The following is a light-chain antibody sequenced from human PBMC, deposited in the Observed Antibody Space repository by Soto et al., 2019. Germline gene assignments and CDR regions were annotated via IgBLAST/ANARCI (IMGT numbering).Light chain of an antibody. Sequence: QSALTQPASVSGSPGQSITIPCTGTSSDVGIFNLVSWYQQHPDKAPKLIIYESTKRPSGLSDRFSGSKSGNTASLTISGLQAEDEADYHCCSYTTSSTWVFGGGTKLTVL. CDR2: EST. CDR3: CSYTTSSTWV. V-gene: IGLV2-23*01. CDR1: SSDVGIFNL. J-gene: IGLJ3*02.